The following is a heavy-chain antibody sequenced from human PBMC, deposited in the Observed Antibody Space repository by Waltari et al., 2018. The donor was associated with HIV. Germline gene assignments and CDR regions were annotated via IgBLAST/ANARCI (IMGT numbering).Heavy chain of an antibody. CDR3: ASAYDSSGYAYFYYYMDV. Sequence: QVQLQESGPGLVTPSETLYLTCTVSGGPVSSGGSLWGWIRQPPGKGLEWIGYIYYTGSTNYNSSLKSRVTISVDTSKNQFSLNLSSVTAADTAIYYCASAYDSSGYAYFYYYMDVWGKGTTVTVSS. D-gene: IGHD3-22*01. CDR1: GGPVSSGGSL. CDR2: IYYTGST. J-gene: IGHJ6*03. V-gene: IGHV4-61*08.